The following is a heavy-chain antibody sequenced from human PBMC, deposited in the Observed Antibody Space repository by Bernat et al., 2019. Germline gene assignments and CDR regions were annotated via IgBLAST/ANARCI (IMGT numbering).Heavy chain of an antibody. D-gene: IGHD6-19*01. CDR3: AGRGVGSGWYYFDY. CDR2: IYYSGST. V-gene: IGHV4-59*08. CDR1: GGSISSYY. J-gene: IGHJ4*02. Sequence: QVQLQESGPGLVKPSETLSLTCTVSGGSISSYYWSWIRQPPGKGLEWIGYIYYSGSTNYNPSLKSRVTISVDTSKNQFSLKLSSVTAADTAVYYCAGRGVGSGWYYFDYWGQGTLVTVSS.